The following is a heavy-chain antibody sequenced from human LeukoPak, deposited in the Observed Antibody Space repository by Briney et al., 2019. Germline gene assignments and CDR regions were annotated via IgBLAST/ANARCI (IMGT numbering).Heavy chain of an antibody. V-gene: IGHV3-23*01. J-gene: IGHJ4*02. CDR3: AKDRSAYCSGTSCYSSFDY. D-gene: IGHD2-2*02. Sequence: GGSLRLSCAASGFTFSSYAMSWVRQAPGKGLEWVSAISGSGGSTYYADSVKGRFTISRDSSKNTLYLQMNSLGAEDTAVYHCAKDRSAYCSGTSCYSSFDYWGQGALVTVSS. CDR2: ISGSGGST. CDR1: GFTFSSYA.